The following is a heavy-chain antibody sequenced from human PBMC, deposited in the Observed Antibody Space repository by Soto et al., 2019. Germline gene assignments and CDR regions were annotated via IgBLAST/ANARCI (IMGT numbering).Heavy chain of an antibody. Sequence: SETLSLTCSVTGGAISSYYWSWIRQPPGKGLEWIGYIYYSGSTNYNPSLKSRVTISVDTSKNQFSLKLSSVTAADTAVYYCASVTRTCISTSCYRYYYGMDVWAKGPRSP. D-gene: IGHD2-2*02. J-gene: IGHJ6*02. CDR3: ASVTRTCISTSCYRYYYGMDV. CDR2: IYYSGST. CDR1: GGAISSYY. V-gene: IGHV4-59*08.